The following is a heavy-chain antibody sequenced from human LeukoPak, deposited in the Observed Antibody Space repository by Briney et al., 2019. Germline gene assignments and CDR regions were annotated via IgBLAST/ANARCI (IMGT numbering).Heavy chain of an antibody. Sequence: PSETLSLTCTVSGGSISRSSYYWWWLRQPPERGLEWIAIIFYSGSTYYNTSPTRRDTTSVDTSKNQFSLKLNSVAAADTAVYHCARHGTMAGIFDYWGQGTLVTVSS. CDR3: ARHGTMAGIFDY. CDR1: GGSISRSSYY. V-gene: IGHV4-39*01. D-gene: IGHD1/OR15-1a*01. J-gene: IGHJ4*02. CDR2: IFYSGST.